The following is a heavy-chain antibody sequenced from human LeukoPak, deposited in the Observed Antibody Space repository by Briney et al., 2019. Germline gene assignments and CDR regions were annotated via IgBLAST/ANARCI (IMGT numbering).Heavy chain of an antibody. Sequence: SETLSLTCAVYGGSFSGYYWSWIRQPPGKGLEWIGEINHSGSTNYNPSLKSRVTISVDTSKNQFSLKLSSVTAADTAVYYCAREHRGGGSSGWYLPPRHNWSTPGARGPWSPSPQ. V-gene: IGHV4-34*01. J-gene: IGHJ5*02. CDR2: INHSGST. CDR3: AREHRGGGSSGWYLPPRHNWSTP. D-gene: IGHD6-19*01. CDR1: GGSFSGYY.